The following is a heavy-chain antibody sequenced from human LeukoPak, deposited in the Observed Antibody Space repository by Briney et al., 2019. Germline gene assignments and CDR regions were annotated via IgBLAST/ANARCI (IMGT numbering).Heavy chain of an antibody. D-gene: IGHD1-26*01. CDR3: ARDSGSYWGGYYFDY. CDR1: GFTFSSYT. CDR2: ITTSDGNT. Sequence: GGSLRLSCAASGFTFSSYTMSWVRQAPGKGLEWVSTITTSDGNTYYADSVKGRFTISRDNAKNSLYLQMNSLRAEDTAVYYCARDSGSYWGGYYFDYWGQGTLVTVSS. V-gene: IGHV3-21*01. J-gene: IGHJ4*02.